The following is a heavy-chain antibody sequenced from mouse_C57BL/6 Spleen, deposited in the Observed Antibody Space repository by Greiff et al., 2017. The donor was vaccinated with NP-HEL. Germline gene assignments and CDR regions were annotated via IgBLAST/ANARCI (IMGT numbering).Heavy chain of an antibody. Sequence: EVQLQQSGPELVKPGASVKISCKASGYTFTDYYMNWVKQSHGKSLEWIGDINPNNGGTSYNQKFKGKATLTVDKSSSTAYMELRSLTSEDSAVYYCAIDSSGYGYWGQGTTLTVSS. J-gene: IGHJ2*01. D-gene: IGHD3-2*02. CDR3: AIDSSGYGY. V-gene: IGHV1-26*01. CDR2: INPNNGGT. CDR1: GYTFTDYY.